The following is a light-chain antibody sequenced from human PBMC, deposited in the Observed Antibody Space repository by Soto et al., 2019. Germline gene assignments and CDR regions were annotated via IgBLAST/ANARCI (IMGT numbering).Light chain of an antibody. CDR3: EQYGSSLYT. J-gene: IGKJ2*01. V-gene: IGKV3-20*01. CDR1: QSVSSSY. Sequence: EIVLTQSPGTLSLSPGERATLSCRASQSVSSSYLAWYQQKPGQAPRLLIYGASSRATGIPDRFSGSVSGTDFTITISRLEPEDFAVYYCEQYGSSLYTFGQGTKLEIK. CDR2: GAS.